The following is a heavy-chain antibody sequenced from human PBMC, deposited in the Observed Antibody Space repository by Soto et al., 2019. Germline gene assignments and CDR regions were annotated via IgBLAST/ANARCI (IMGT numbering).Heavy chain of an antibody. Sequence: GGSLRLSCAASGFTFSSYAMSWAGQAPGKGLEWVSAISGSGGSTYYADSVKGRFTISRDNSKNTLYQQMNSLRAEDTAVYYCAKEGTCSGGSCWGYYYGMDVWGQGTTVTVSS. D-gene: IGHD2-15*01. CDR3: AKEGTCSGGSCWGYYYGMDV. V-gene: IGHV3-23*01. J-gene: IGHJ6*02. CDR1: GFTFSSYA. CDR2: ISGSGGST.